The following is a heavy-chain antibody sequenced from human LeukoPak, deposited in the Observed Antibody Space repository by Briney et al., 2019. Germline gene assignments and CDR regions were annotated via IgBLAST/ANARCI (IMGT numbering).Heavy chain of an antibody. CDR2: INPSGGST. V-gene: IGHV1-46*01. J-gene: IGHJ4*02. CDR3: ARDTAGGWNYFDY. Sequence: ASVKVSCKASGYTFTSYNMHWVRQAPGQGLEWMGIINPSGGSTSYTQRFQGRVTMTRDTSTSTVYMELSSLRSEDTAVYYCARDTAGGWNYFDYWGQGTLVTVSS. D-gene: IGHD5-18*01. CDR1: GYTFTSYN.